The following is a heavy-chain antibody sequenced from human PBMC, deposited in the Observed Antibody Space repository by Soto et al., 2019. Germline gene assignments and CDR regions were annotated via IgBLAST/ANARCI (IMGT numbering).Heavy chain of an antibody. Sequence: EVQLLESGGGLVQPGGSLRLSCAASGFTFSSYAMSWVRQAPGKGLEWVSAISGSGGSTYYADSVKGRFTISRDNSKNTLYLQMNSLRAEDTAVYYCATRDMYSSSWCGFDYWGQGTLVTVSS. CDR2: ISGSGGST. CDR3: ATRDMYSSSWCGFDY. J-gene: IGHJ4*02. CDR1: GFTFSSYA. V-gene: IGHV3-23*01. D-gene: IGHD6-13*01.